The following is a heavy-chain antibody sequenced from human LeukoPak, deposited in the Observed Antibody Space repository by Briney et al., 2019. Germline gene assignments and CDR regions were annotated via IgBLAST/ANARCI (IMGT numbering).Heavy chain of an antibody. CDR1: GGSVSSDSYY. V-gene: IGHV4-61*01. J-gene: IGHJ4*02. Sequence: SETLSLTCTVSGGSVSSDSYYWSWIRQPPGKGLEWIGYIYYTGSTNYNPFLKSRVTISVDMSKNQFSLKLTSVTATDTAVYYCATKGPRRGYFDYWGQGTLVAVSS. CDR2: IYYTGST. CDR3: ATKGPRRGYFDY.